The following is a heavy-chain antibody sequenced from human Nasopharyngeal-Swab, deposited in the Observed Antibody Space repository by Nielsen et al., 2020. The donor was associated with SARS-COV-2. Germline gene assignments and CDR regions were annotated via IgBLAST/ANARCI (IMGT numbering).Heavy chain of an antibody. CDR1: GFTFSSYA. CDR3: ARVAHAGDYYFYMDV. Sequence: GESLKISCAASGFTFSSYAMHWVRQAPGKGLEWISYISATSSYTNYADSVKGRLIISRDNAKNSLYLQMNSLRAEDTAVYYCARVAHAGDYYFYMDVWGKGTTATVSS. J-gene: IGHJ6*03. V-gene: IGHV3-21*05. CDR2: ISATSSYT.